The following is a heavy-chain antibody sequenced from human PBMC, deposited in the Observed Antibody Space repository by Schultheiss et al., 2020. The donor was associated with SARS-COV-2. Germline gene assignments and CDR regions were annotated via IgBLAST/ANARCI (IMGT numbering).Heavy chain of an antibody. CDR2: IRSKAYGGTT. Sequence: GGSLRLSCTASGFTFGDYAMSWVRQAPGKGLEWVGFIRSKAYGGTTEYAASVKGRFTISRDDSKSIAYLQMNSLKTEDTAVYYCTRDRTLDYGGNTYYYYGMDVWGQGTTVTVSS. V-gene: IGHV3-49*04. J-gene: IGHJ6*02. CDR3: TRDRTLDYGGNTYYYYGMDV. CDR1: GFTFGDYA. D-gene: IGHD4-23*01.